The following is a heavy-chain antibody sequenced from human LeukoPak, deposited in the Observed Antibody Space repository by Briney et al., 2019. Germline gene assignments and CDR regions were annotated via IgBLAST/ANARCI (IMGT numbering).Heavy chain of an antibody. Sequence: GGSLRLSCAASGFTFSSYAMHWVRQAPGKGLEWVAVISYDGSNKYYADSVKGRFTISRDNSKNTLYLQVNNLRAEDTAVYYCAREYSGDYAGLDYWCQGTLATVSA. V-gene: IGHV3-30*04. CDR3: AREYSGDYAGLDY. J-gene: IGHJ4*02. CDR2: ISYDGSNK. D-gene: IGHD4-17*01. CDR1: GFTFSSYA.